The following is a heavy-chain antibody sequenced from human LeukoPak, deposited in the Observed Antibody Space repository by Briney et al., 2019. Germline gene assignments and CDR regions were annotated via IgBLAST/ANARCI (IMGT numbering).Heavy chain of an antibody. J-gene: IGHJ4*02. V-gene: IGHV4-59*08. Sequence: SETLSLTCTVSGGSISSYYWSWIRQPPGKGLEWIGYIYSSGSTSYNPSLKSRVAISVDTSKNQFSLKLSSVTAADTAVYYCARRIRGGSSDYWGQGTLVTASS. CDR3: ARRIRGGSSDY. CDR2: IYSSGST. D-gene: IGHD2-15*01. CDR1: GGSISSYY.